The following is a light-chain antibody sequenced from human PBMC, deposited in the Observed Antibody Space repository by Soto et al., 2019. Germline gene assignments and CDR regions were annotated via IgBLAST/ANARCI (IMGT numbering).Light chain of an antibody. CDR2: AAS. CDR3: QQYGGLLT. Sequence: DIQVTQYPSSLSASVGDRVTITCRASQSIGSYLNWYQQGPGRAPKFLISAASSLQSGVPSRFSGSGSGTDFTLTISRLEPEDFGLYYCQQYGGLLTFGGVT. J-gene: IGKJ4*01. CDR1: QSIGSY. V-gene: IGKV1-39*01.